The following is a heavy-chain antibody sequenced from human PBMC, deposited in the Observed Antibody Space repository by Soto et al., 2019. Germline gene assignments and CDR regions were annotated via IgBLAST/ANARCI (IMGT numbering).Heavy chain of an antibody. CDR3: ARGYNWASDAFDI. CDR2: IYDNGSV. V-gene: IGHV4-59*11. D-gene: IGHD1-20*01. J-gene: IGHJ3*02. CDR1: GGSMKSHF. Sequence: QVRLQESGPGLMRPSETLSLTCTVSGGSMKSHFWSWIRQPPGKGLEWIGYIYDNGSVNYNPSLQSRVAMSEDTSRNRFSLKLNSVTAADTAVYYCARGYNWASDAFDIWGQGTMVTVSS.